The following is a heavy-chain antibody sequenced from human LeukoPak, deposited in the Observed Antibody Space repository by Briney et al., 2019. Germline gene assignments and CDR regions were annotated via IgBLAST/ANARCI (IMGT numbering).Heavy chain of an antibody. J-gene: IGHJ4*02. CDR2: INAGNGNT. CDR1: GYTFTSYA. CDR3: AREPSGYDPLYFDY. Sequence: ASVKVSCKASGYTFTSYAMHWVRQAPGQRLEWMGWINAGNGNTKYSQKFQGRVTITRDTSASTAYMELSSLRSEDTAVYYCAREPSGYDPLYFDYWGQGTLVTVSS. V-gene: IGHV1-3*01. D-gene: IGHD5-12*01.